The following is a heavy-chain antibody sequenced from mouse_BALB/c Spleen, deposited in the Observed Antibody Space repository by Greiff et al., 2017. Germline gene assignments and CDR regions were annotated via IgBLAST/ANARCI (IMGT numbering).Heavy chain of an antibody. Sequence: QVQLQQSGPGLVQPSQSLSITCTVSGFSLTSYGVHWVRQSPGKGLEWLGVIWSGGSTDYNAAYISRLSISKDNSKSQVFFKMNSLQANDTAIYYCASYGNYGGYYAMDYWGQGTSVTVSS. CDR2: IWSGGST. J-gene: IGHJ4*01. V-gene: IGHV2-2*02. CDR3: ASYGNYGGYYAMDY. CDR1: GFSLTSYG. D-gene: IGHD2-10*02.